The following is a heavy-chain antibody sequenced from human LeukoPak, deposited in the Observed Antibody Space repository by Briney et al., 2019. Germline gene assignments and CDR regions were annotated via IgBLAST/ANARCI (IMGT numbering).Heavy chain of an antibody. D-gene: IGHD3-10*01. CDR1: GGSISSSSYY. J-gene: IGHJ4*02. Sequence: SETLSLTCTVSGGSISSSSYYWGWIRQPPGKGLEWIGSIYCSGSTYYNPSLKSRVTISVDTSKNQFSLKLSSVTAADTAVYYCARPMYGSARSYFDYWGQGTLVTVSS. CDR2: IYCSGST. CDR3: ARPMYGSARSYFDY. V-gene: IGHV4-39*01.